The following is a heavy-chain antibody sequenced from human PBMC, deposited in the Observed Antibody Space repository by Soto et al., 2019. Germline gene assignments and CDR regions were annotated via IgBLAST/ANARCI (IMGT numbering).Heavy chain of an antibody. V-gene: IGHV3-30-3*01. CDR2: ISYDGSNK. CDR3: ARPGYSSSWAEYFQH. D-gene: IGHD6-13*01. CDR1: GFTFSSYA. J-gene: IGHJ1*01. Sequence: GGSLRLSCAASGFTFSSYAMHWVRQAPGKGLEWVAVISYDGSNKYYADSVKGRFTISRDNSKNTLYLQMNSLRAEDTAVYYCARPGYSSSWAEYFQHWGQGTLVTVSP.